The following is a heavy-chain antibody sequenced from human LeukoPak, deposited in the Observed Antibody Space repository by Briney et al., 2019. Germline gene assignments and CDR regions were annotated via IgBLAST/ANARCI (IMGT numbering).Heavy chain of an antibody. Sequence: GGSLRLSCAASGFTFSSYDMHWVRQATGKGLEWVSVIGTAGDTYYPGSVKGRFTISRENAKNSLYLQMNSLRAEDTAVYYCARGRGYSYVAAFDIWGQGTMVTVSS. J-gene: IGHJ3*02. V-gene: IGHV3-13*01. CDR3: ARGRGYSYVAAFDI. CDR1: GFTFSSYD. D-gene: IGHD5-18*01. CDR2: IGTAGDT.